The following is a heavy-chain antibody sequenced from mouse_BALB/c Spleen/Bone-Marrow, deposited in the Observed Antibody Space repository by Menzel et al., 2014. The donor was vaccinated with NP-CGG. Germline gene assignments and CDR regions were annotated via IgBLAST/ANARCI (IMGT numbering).Heavy chain of an antibody. J-gene: IGHJ3*01. CDR1: GFSLXSYG. D-gene: IGHD2-14*01. Sequence: VQLVESGPGLVAPSQSLSITCTVSGFSLXSYGVHWVRQPPGKGLEWLGVIWAGGSTNYNSALMSRLSISKDNSKSQVFLKMNGLQTDDTAMYYCARDNYRGAWFAYWGQGTLVTVSA. V-gene: IGHV2-9*02. CDR2: IWAGGST. CDR3: ARDNYRGAWFAY.